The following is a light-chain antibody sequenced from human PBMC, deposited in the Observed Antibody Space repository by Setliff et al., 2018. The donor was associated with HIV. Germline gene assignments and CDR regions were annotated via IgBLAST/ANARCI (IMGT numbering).Light chain of an antibody. V-gene: IGLV2-11*01. J-gene: IGLJ1*01. CDR2: DVN. Sequence: QSALTQPRSVSGSPGQSVTFSCTGSSSDVGAYNYVSWYQQHPGKAPKLIIYDVNRRPSGVPDRFSGSKSGDTASLTISGLQSEDEADYYCCSYAGTDTSIFGTGTKVTVL. CDR1: SSDVGAYNY. CDR3: CSYAGTDTSI.